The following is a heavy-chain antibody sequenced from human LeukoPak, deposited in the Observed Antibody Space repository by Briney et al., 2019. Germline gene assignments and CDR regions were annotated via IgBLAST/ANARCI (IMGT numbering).Heavy chain of an antibody. CDR3: AKGGKWDVTPFDY. Sequence: GGCLRLSCAAPGFTFTSYSMNWGRQAPGKGLEGVSTISGGGGSTYYADSVKGRFTISRDNSKNTLYLQVNSLRAEDTAVYYCAKGGKWDVTPFDYWGQGTLVTSPQ. CDR2: ISGGGGST. V-gene: IGHV3-23*01. CDR1: GFTFTSYS. J-gene: IGHJ4*02. D-gene: IGHD1-26*01.